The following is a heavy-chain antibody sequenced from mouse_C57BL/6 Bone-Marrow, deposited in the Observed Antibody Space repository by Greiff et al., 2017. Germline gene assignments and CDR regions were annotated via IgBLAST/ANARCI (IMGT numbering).Heavy chain of an antibody. D-gene: IGHD1-1*01. CDR1: GYTFTSYW. V-gene: IGHV1-55*01. CDR3: ARKRIYYGSSYMCY. CDR2: IYPGSGST. J-gene: IGHJ2*01. Sequence: QVQLQQPGAELVKPGASVKMSCKASGYTFTSYWITWVKQRPGQGLEWIGDIYPGSGSTNYNEKFKSKATLTVDTSSSTAYMQLSSLTSEDSAVYYCARKRIYYGSSYMCYWGQGTTLTVSS.